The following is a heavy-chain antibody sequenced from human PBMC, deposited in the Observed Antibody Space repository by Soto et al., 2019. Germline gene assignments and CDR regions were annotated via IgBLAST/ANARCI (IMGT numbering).Heavy chain of an antibody. V-gene: IGHV3-23*01. J-gene: IGHJ4*02. CDR1: GFTVSSNY. CDR2: ISGSGGGT. Sequence: GGSLRLSCAASGFTVSSNYMSWVRQAPGKGLEWVSAISGSGGGTYYADSVEGRFTISRDNSNNTLYLQMSSLRAEDTAVYYCAKGGYNYGFLFDCWGQGTLVTVSS. CDR3: AKGGYNYGFLFDC. D-gene: IGHD5-18*01.